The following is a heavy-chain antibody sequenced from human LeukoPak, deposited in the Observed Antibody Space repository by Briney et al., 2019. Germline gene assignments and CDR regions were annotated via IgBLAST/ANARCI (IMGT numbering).Heavy chain of an antibody. CDR2: IYYSGST. V-gene: IGHV4-59*01. J-gene: IGHJ4*02. D-gene: IGHD5-24*01. CDR1: GGSISNYY. Sequence: SETLCLTCTVSGGSISNYYWSGIRQPPGKGLEWIGYIYYSGSTNCNPSLKSRVTISVDTSKNQFSLKLSSVTAADTAVYYCARDGGEMAAMLGYWGQGTLVTASS. CDR3: ARDGGEMAAMLGY.